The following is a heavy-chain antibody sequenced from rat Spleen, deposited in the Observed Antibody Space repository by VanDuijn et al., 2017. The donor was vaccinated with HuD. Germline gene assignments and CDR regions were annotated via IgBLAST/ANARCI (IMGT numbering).Heavy chain of an antibody. Sequence: EVQLVESGGGLVQPGRSLKLSCAASGFTFSNYGMAWVRQTPTKGLEWVASISTGGGNTYYRDSVKGRFTISRDNAKNTQYLQMDSLRSEDTATYYCARPLFNYPGIAPLAYWGQGTLVTVSS. V-gene: IGHV5S14*01. CDR1: GFTFSNYG. J-gene: IGHJ3*01. CDR2: ISTGGGNT. D-gene: IGHD1-4*01. CDR3: ARPLFNYPGIAPLAY.